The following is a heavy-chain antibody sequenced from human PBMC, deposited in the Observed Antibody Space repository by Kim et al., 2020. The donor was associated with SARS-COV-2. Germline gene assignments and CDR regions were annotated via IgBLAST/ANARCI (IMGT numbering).Heavy chain of an antibody. J-gene: IGHJ3*02. D-gene: IGHD3-22*01. CDR3: YLPRYDSSGYDPQDAFDI. Sequence: SETLSLTCAVYGGSFSGYYWSWIRQPPGKGLEWIGEINHSGSTNYNPSLKSRVTISVDTSKNQFSLKLSSVTAAATAVYYCYLPRYDSSGYDPQDAFDIWGQGTMVTVSS. CDR1: GGSFSGYY. CDR2: INHSGST. V-gene: IGHV4-34*01.